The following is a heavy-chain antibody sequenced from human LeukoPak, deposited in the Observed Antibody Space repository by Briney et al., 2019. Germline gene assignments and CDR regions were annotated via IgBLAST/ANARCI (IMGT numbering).Heavy chain of an antibody. D-gene: IGHD2-15*01. V-gene: IGHV4-59*08. CDR1: GGSISSYY. J-gene: IGHJ4*02. Sequence: SETLSLTCTVSGGSISSYYWSWIRQPPGKGLEWVGYFYHSGSTSYNPSLKSRVTISVDTSKNQISLKLNSVTAADTAVYYCARLNRGYCSGKTCPYFDYWGQGTLVTVSS. CDR3: ARLNRGYCSGKTCPYFDY. CDR2: FYHSGST.